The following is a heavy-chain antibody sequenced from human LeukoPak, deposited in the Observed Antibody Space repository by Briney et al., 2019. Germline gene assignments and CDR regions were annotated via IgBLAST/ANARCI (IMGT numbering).Heavy chain of an antibody. V-gene: IGHV4-61*02. CDR3: ARARGERYCSGGSCYSVRYFDY. CDR2: IYTSGST. Sequence: SQTLSLTCTVAGGSISSGSYYWSWIRQPAGKGLEWIGRIYTSGSTNYNPSLKRRVTISVDTSKNQFSLKLSSVTAADTAVYYCARARGERYCSGGSCYSVRYFDYWGQGTLVNVSS. CDR1: GGSISSGSYY. D-gene: IGHD2-15*01. J-gene: IGHJ4*02.